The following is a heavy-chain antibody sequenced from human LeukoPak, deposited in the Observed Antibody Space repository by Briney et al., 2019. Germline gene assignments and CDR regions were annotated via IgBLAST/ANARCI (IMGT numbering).Heavy chain of an antibody. J-gene: IGHJ4*02. D-gene: IGHD6-19*01. CDR2: INPNSGGT. CDR3: ARESAVAGPVDY. CDR1: GYTFTGYY. V-gene: IGHV1-2*06. Sequence: GASVKVSCKASGYTFTGYYMHRVRRAPGQGLEWMGRINPNSGGTNYAQKFQGRVTMTRDTSISTAYMELSRLRSDDTAVYYCARESAVAGPVDYWGQGTLVTVSS.